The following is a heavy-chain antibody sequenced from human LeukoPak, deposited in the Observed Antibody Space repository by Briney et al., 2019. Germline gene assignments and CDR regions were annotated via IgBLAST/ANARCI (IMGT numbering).Heavy chain of an antibody. V-gene: IGHV3-48*01. CDR3: ARLSGYDAFDI. Sequence: GGSLRLSCAASGFTFSSYGMSWVRQAPGKGLEWVSYISSSSSTIYYADSVKGRFTISRDNAKNSLYLQMNSLRAEDTAVYYCARLSGYDAFDIWGQGTMVTVSS. CDR2: ISSSSSTI. CDR1: GFTFSSYG. D-gene: IGHD3-22*01. J-gene: IGHJ3*02.